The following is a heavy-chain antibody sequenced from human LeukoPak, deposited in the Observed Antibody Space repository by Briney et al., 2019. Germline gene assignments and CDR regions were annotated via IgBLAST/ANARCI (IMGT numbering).Heavy chain of an antibody. D-gene: IGHD2-21*02. J-gene: IGHJ4*02. Sequence: GGSLRLSCAASGFTFSSYWMHWVRQAPGKGLVWVSRINSDGSSTSYADPVKGRFTISRDNAKNTLYLQMNSLRAEDTAVYYCAKDRRSVGVTAMDYWGQGTLVTVSS. CDR3: AKDRRSVGVTAMDY. CDR1: GFTFSSYW. V-gene: IGHV3-74*01. CDR2: INSDGSST.